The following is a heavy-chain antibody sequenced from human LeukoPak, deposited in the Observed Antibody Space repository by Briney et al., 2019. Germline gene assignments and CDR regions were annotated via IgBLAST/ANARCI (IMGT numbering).Heavy chain of an antibody. Sequence: SETLSLTCTVSGGSISSDYWSWIRQPPGKGLEWIGYIFYSGSPNYSPSLKSRVTISVDTSKNQFSLKLSSVTAADTAVYYCARATSLPVGLYYYDSSGYYYYFDYWGQGTLVTVSS. CDR3: ARATSLPVGLYYYDSSGYYYYFDY. V-gene: IGHV4-59*01. D-gene: IGHD3-22*01. CDR1: GGSISSDY. J-gene: IGHJ4*02. CDR2: IFYSGSP.